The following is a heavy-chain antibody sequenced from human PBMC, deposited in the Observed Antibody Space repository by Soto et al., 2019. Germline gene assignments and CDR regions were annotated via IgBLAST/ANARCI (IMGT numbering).Heavy chain of an antibody. V-gene: IGHV4-31*03. CDR3: ARATYDSSGYFDY. J-gene: IGHJ4*02. Sequence: KPSETLSLTCTVSGVSISGGAYYWGWIRQPPGKGLEWIGYIYYSGTTYYNPSLRSRLTISLDKSTNHFSLSLRSVTAADTAVYYCARATYDSSGYFDYWGQGGLVTVSS. CDR2: IYYSGTT. CDR1: GVSISGGAYY. D-gene: IGHD3-22*01.